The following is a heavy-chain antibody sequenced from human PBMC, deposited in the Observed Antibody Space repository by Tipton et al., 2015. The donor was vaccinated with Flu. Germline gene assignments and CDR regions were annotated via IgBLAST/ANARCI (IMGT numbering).Heavy chain of an antibody. CDR1: GFTFSSYD. D-gene: IGHD3-3*01. V-gene: IGHV3-13*01. CDR2: INTAGNT. Sequence: SLRLSCVASGFTFSSYDMHWVRQATGKGLEWVSAINTAGNTYYPDSVKGRFTISRENAKNSLYLQLNSLRAGDTAVYYCARDRIINGFWSGVRYGMDVWGQGTTVIVSS. CDR3: ARDRIINGFWSGVRYGMDV. J-gene: IGHJ6*02.